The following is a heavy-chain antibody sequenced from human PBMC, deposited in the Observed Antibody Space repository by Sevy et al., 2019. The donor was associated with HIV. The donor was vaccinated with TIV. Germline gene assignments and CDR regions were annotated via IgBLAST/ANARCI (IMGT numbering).Heavy chain of an antibody. CDR2: IRNKADSYTT. Sequence: GGSLRLSCAASGFTFSDHYMEWVRQAPGKGLEWVGRIRNKADSYTTEYAASVKGRFTISRDDSKNSLYLLMNSLRTEATAVYYCATHAGIAAAGRVFDYWGQGTLVTVSS. V-gene: IGHV3-72*01. CDR1: GFTFSDHY. J-gene: IGHJ4*02. CDR3: ATHAGIAAAGRVFDY. D-gene: IGHD6-13*01.